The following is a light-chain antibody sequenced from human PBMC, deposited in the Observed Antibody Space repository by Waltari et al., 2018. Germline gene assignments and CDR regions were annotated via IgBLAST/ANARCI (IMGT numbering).Light chain of an antibody. J-gene: IGKJ1*01. Sequence: EIVLTQSPATLSLSPGERATLSGRVSQSVRHYLAWYQQKPGQAPRLRIYDSSSRAPGIPARFSGSGSGTDFTLSVSRLEPEDFAVYYCQQRDNWPWTFGQGTKVEI. CDR1: QSVRHY. CDR2: DSS. CDR3: QQRDNWPWT. V-gene: IGKV3-11*01.